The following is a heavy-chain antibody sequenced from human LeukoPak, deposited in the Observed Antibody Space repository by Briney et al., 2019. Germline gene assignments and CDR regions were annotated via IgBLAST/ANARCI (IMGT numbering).Heavy chain of an antibody. D-gene: IGHD6-19*01. CDR3: AKGGRYSGGWALDY. V-gene: IGHV3-30*18. J-gene: IGHJ4*02. CDR2: VSYDGSNT. CDR1: GFTFNNYG. Sequence: QPGGSLRLSCAASGFTFNNYGMHWVRQAPGKGLEWVAVVSYDGSNTFYADSVKGRFTISRDNSKNTLYLQMNSLRAEDTAVYYCAKGGRYSGGWALDYWGQGTLVTVSS.